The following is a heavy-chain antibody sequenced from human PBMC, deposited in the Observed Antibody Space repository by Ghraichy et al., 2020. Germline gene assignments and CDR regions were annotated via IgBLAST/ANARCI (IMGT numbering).Heavy chain of an antibody. Sequence: SGPMLVKPTQTLTLTCTFSGFSLTTDQVLVGWVRQPPGKALEWLAFIYGTDDKRYSPSLQSRLTISKDTSRNQVILTLTNMDPVDTATYFCVNRTTVTSFDCWGQGTLVTVSS. D-gene: IGHD4-17*01. J-gene: IGHJ4*02. CDR2: IYGTDDK. CDR1: GFSLTTDQVL. V-gene: IGHV2-5*01. CDR3: VNRTTVTSFDC.